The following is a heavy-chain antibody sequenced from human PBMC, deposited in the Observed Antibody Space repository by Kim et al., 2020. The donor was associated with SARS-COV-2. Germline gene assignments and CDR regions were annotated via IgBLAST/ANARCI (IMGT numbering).Heavy chain of an antibody. Sequence: GGSLRLSCAASGFMFSSYSMNWVRQAPGKGLEWVSHINSGGSTIYYADSVKGRFTISRDNAKDSLSLQMNSLRAEDTAVYFCRGWLNSFDVWGLGTMVTV. CDR2: INSGGSTI. CDR3: RGWLNSFDV. D-gene: IGHD3-9*01. CDR1: GFMFSSYS. V-gene: IGHV3-48*03. J-gene: IGHJ3*01.